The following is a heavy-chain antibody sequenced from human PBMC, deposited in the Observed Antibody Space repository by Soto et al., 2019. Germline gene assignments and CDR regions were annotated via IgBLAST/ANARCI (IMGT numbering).Heavy chain of an antibody. D-gene: IGHD5-12*01. Sequence: EVQLVESGGGLVHPGGSLRLSCATSGFTFSDHYMDWVRQAPGRGLEWIGRSTNKANSYTTIYAASVEGRFTVSRDESQTSRHLQMTRLKTEDTAVYYCARGRASFDYWGQGTLVTVSS. CDR2: STNKANSYTT. J-gene: IGHJ4*02. V-gene: IGHV3-72*01. CDR1: GFTFSDHY. CDR3: ARGRASFDY.